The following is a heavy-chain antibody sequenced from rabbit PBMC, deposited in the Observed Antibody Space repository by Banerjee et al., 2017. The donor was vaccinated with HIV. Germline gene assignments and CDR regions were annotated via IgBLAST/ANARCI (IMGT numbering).Heavy chain of an antibody. Sequence: QSLEESGGDLVKPGASLTLTCTASGIDFSSDYWICWVRQAPGQGLEWIACIYAGSGGNSDYANWAKGRFTISKTSSTTVTLQMTSLTAADTATYFCARDLAGVTGWNFGLWGQGTLVTVS. CDR2: IYAGSGGNS. V-gene: IGHV1S40*01. D-gene: IGHD4-1*01. CDR1: GIDFSSDYW. CDR3: ARDLAGVTGWNFGL. J-gene: IGHJ3*01.